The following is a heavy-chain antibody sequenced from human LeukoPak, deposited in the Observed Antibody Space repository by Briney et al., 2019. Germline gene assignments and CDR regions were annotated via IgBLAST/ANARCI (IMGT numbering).Heavy chain of an antibody. V-gene: IGHV1-24*01. CDR1: GYTLTELS. J-gene: IGHJ4*02. CDR3: ATLGSGWYYSDY. Sequence: ASVKVSCKVSGYTLTELSMHWVRQAPGKGLEWMGGFDPEDGETIYAQKFQGRVTMTEDTSTDTAYMELSSLRSEDTAVYYCATLGSGWYYSDYWGQGTLVTVSS. D-gene: IGHD6-19*01. CDR2: FDPEDGET.